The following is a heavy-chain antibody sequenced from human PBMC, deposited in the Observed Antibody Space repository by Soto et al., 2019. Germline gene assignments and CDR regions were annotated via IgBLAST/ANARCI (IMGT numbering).Heavy chain of an antibody. V-gene: IGHV4-39*01. Sequence: SETLSLTCTVSGGSITSSSYYWGWIRQPPGEGLEWIGSIYYSGSTYYNPSLKSRVTISVDTSKNQFSPKLSSVTAADTAVYYCATQEVGGSYVYTFDPWGQGTLVTVSS. CDR1: GGSITSSSYY. CDR2: IYYSGST. D-gene: IGHD1-26*01. J-gene: IGHJ5*02. CDR3: ATQEVGGSYVYTFDP.